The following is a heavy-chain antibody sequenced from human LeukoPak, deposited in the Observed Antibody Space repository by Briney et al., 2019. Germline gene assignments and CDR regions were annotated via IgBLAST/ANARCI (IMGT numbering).Heavy chain of an antibody. CDR3: ARLSTATRHWLAASDI. D-gene: IGHD6-19*01. J-gene: IGHJ3*02. CDR2: INPDAGDT. V-gene: IGHV1-2*06. Sequence: ASVKVSCKASGYSFTDYFLYWVRQPPGQGLEWMGRINPDAGDTNYAQTFQGRITMTRDTSISTAYMELSSLKSDDTAVYYCARLSTATRHWLAASDIWGQGTVVTVSS. CDR1: GYSFTDYF.